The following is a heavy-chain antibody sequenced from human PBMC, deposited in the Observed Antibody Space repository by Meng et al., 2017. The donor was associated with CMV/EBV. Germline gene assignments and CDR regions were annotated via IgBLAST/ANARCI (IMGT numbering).Heavy chain of an antibody. V-gene: IGHV3-21*01. D-gene: IGHD6-13*01. Sequence: GESLKISCAAAGFTFNSHTMNWVRQAPGKGLQWVASITGSRTSVLYADSVRGRFTISRDNAKNSLYLQMNSLRAEDTAVYYCARDIAAAGSYFYLFAMDVWGQGTTVTVSS. CDR2: ITGSRTSV. CDR3: ARDIAAAGSYFYLFAMDV. J-gene: IGHJ6*02. CDR1: GFTFNSHT.